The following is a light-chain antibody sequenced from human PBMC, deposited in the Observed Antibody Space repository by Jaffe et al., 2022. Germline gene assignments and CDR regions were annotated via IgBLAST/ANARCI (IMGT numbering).Light chain of an antibody. V-gene: IGKV1-13*02. CDR1: QGISSN. CDR2: DAS. CDR3: QHFKSYPLT. J-gene: IGKJ4*01. Sequence: AIQLTQSPSSLSASVGDRVTITCRASQGISSNLVWYRQKPGKAPKLLIYDASTLESGVPSRFSGSGSGTDFTLTISSLQPEDFATFYCQHFKSYPLTFGGGTKVEIK.